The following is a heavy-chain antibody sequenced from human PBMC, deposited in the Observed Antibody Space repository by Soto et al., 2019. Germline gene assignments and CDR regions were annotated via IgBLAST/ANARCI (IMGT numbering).Heavy chain of an antibody. Sequence: QVTLKESGPVLVKPTETLTLTCTVSGFSLSNARLGVSWIRQPPGKALEWLAHIFSNDEKSYSTSLKSRLTISKDPSKVQVVLTKANMDPVDAATYYCARMRGGTYYYYYGMDVWGQGTTVTVSS. D-gene: IGHD1-26*01. CDR2: IFSNDEK. CDR3: ARMRGGTYYYYYGMDV. CDR1: GFSLSNARLG. J-gene: IGHJ6*02. V-gene: IGHV2-26*01.